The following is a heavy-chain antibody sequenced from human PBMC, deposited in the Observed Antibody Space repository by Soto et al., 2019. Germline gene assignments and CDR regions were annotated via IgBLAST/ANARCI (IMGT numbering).Heavy chain of an antibody. J-gene: IGHJ4*02. D-gene: IGHD2-21*01. CDR3: ARGSTDSYPGGRIFDF. CDR2: ITDTGGDA. CDR1: GLTFGSRA. Sequence: PVGSLRLSCVASGLTFGSRAMTWVRQAPGEGLQWVSTITDTGGDAKYADSVRGRFVISRDNSKKTLYLQMTSLTAEDSAMYYCARGSTDSYPGGRIFDFWGRGTLVTVSS. V-gene: IGHV3-23*01.